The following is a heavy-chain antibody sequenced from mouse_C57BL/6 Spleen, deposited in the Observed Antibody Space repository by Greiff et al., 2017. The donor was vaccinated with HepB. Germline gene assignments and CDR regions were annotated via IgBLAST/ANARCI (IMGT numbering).Heavy chain of an antibody. V-gene: IGHV1-82*01. Sequence: VKLVESGPELVKPGASVKISCKASGYAFSSSWMNWVKQRPGKGLEWIGRIYPGDGDTNYNGKFKGKATLTADKSSSTAYMQLSSLTSEDSAVYFCARAYGSSYSYYFDYWGQGTTLTVSS. CDR3: ARAYGSSYSYYFDY. D-gene: IGHD1-1*01. CDR2: IYPGDGDT. CDR1: GYAFSSSW. J-gene: IGHJ2*01.